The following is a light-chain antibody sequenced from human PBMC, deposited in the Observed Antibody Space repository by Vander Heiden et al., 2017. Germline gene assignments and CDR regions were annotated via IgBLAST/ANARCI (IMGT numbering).Light chain of an antibody. V-gene: IGLV3-1*01. CDR2: QDS. J-gene: IGLJ3*02. CDR3: QAWDSSTWV. CDR1: KLGDKY. Sequence: SYELTQPPSVSVSPGQTASITCSGDKLGDKYACWYQQKPGQPPVLVIYQDSKRPSGIPERFSGSNSGNTATLTISGTQAMDEADYYCQAWDSSTWVFGGGTKL.